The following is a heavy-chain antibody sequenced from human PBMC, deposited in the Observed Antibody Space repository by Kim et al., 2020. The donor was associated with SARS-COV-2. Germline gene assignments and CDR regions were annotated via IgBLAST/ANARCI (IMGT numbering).Heavy chain of an antibody. CDR1: GYIFTNYW. Sequence: GESLKISCKASGYIFTNYWIGWVRQVPGKGLEWMGIIYPGGSDIRYSPSFQGQVTISVDKSINTAYLQWSSLKASDTAMYFCARLYGDYDRWGQGTLVTVSS. J-gene: IGHJ4*02. CDR2: IYPGGSDI. D-gene: IGHD5-12*01. V-gene: IGHV5-51*01. CDR3: ARLYGDYDR.